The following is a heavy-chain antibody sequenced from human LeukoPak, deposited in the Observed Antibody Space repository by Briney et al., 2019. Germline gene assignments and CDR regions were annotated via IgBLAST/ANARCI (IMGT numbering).Heavy chain of an antibody. CDR3: ARRRYYDGSGYLE. D-gene: IGHD3-22*01. CDR2: IYYSGRT. J-gene: IGHJ1*01. V-gene: IGHV4-39*01. Sequence: SETLSLTCSVSGDSVSRSDSYWDWIRQPPGKGLEWIGTIYYSGRTYYSPSLRSRVTMSVDPSDNQFSLNLRSVTAADTALYYCARRRYYDGSGYLEWGQGTLLSVSS. CDR1: GDSVSRSDSY.